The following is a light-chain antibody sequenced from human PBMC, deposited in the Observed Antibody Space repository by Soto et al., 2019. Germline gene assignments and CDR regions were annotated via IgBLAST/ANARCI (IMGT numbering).Light chain of an antibody. J-gene: IGKJ5*01. CDR3: HQRKE. CDR1: QSVSSSY. CDR2: GAS. V-gene: IGKV3D-20*02. Sequence: EIVLTQSPGTLSLSLGERATLSCRASQSVSSSYLAWYQQKPGQVPRLLIYGASSRATGIPDRFSGSRSGTDFTLTLSSLEPEDFAVYFCHQRKEFGQGTRLEIK.